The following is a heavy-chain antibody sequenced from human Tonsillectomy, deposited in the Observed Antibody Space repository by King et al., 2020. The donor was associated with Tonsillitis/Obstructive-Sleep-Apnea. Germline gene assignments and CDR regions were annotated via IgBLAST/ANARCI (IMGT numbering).Heavy chain of an antibody. CDR3: AMVWAYWSSPSCRASAAFDI. J-gene: IGHJ3*02. V-gene: IGHV3-48*03. D-gene: IGHD2-2*01. CDR2: ISCSGSNI. Sequence: VQLVESGRGLVQPGGSLRLSCAASGFTFSSYDMNWVRQAPGKGLEWVSYISCSGSNIYYADSVKGRFTIYRDNAKNTLYLQMNSLRAEDTAVYYCAMVWAYWSSPSCRASAAFDIGGRGTRVT. CDR1: GFTFSSYD.